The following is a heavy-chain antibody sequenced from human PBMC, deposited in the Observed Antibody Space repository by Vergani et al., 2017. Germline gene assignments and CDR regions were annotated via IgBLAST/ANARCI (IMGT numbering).Heavy chain of an antibody. V-gene: IGHV3-49*05. D-gene: IGHD3-22*01. Sequence: EVQLVESGGGLVKPGRSLRLSCTASGFTFGDYAMSWFRQAPGKGLEWVGFIRSKAYGGTTEYAASVKGRFTISRDDSKSIAYLQMNSLKTEDTAVYYCARGLRLDYYDSTRLIDIWGQGTMVTVSS. CDR3: ARGLRLDYYDSTRLIDI. CDR1: GFTFGDYA. J-gene: IGHJ3*02. CDR2: IRSKAYGGTT.